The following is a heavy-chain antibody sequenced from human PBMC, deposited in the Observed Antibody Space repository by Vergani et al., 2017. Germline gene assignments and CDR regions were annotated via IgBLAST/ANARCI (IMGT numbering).Heavy chain of an antibody. CDR2: VFYGGST. Sequence: QMQLQESGPGLVKPSETLSLSCTVSGDPISTSSYAWGWIRQPPGKTLEWIGTVFYGGSTSYHPSLKSRVTLSLDTSKKQISLHLTSVTAADTAVYYCARHISVVRPSSMTAFDYWGQGTLVTVSS. D-gene: IGHD2-21*01. CDR1: GDPISTSSYA. V-gene: IGHV4-39*01. CDR3: ARHISVVRPSSMTAFDY. J-gene: IGHJ4*02.